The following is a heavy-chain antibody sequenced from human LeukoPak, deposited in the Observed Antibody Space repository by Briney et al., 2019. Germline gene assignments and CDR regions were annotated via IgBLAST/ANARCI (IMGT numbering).Heavy chain of an antibody. V-gene: IGHV1-18*01. D-gene: IGHD2-15*01. CDR1: GYTFTSYG. CDR2: ISAYNGNT. Sequence: ASVKVSCKASGYTFTSYGISWVRQAPGQGLEWMGWISAYNGNTNYAQKLQGRVTMTTDTSTSTAYMELRSLRSDDTAVYYCARDCSGDSCYSGTDYWGQGTLVTVSS. J-gene: IGHJ4*02. CDR3: ARDCSGDSCYSGTDY.